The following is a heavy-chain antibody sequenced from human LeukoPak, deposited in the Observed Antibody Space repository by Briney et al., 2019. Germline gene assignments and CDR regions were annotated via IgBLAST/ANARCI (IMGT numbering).Heavy chain of an antibody. CDR1: GFTFSSYS. D-gene: IGHD6-19*01. V-gene: IGHV3-21*01. J-gene: IGHJ6*02. Sequence: GGSLRLSCAASGFTFSSYSMNWVRQAPGKGLEWVSSISSSSSYIYYADSVKGRFTISRDNAKNSLYLQMNSLRAEDTAVYYCARYKHSSGWYYGMDVWGQGTTVTVSS. CDR3: ARYKHSSGWYYGMDV. CDR2: ISSSSSYI.